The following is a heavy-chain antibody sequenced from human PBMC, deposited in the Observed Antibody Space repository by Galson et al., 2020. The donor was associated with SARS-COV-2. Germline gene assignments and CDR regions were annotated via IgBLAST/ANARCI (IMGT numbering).Heavy chain of an antibody. CDR3: AAFPYDFWSGYYRYCDY. CDR2: IVVGSGNT. D-gene: IGHD3-3*01. J-gene: IGHJ4*02. Sequence: SVKVSCKASGFTFTSSAVQWVRQARGQRLEWIGWIVVGSGNTNYAQKFQERVTITRDMSTSTAYMELSSLRSEDTAVYYCAAFPYDFWSGYYRYCDYWGQGTLVTVSS. CDR1: GFTFTSSA. V-gene: IGHV1-58*01.